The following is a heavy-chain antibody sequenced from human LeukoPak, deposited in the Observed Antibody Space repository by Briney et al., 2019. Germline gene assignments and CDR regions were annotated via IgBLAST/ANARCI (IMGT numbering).Heavy chain of an antibody. V-gene: IGHV4-61*01. CDR1: GVSVSSGSYY. J-gene: IGHJ4*02. CDR2: IYYSGST. Sequence: PSETLSLTCTVSGVSVSSGSYYWSWIRQPPGKGLEWIGYIYYSGSTNYNPSLKSRVTISVDTSKNQFSLKLSSVTAADTAVYYCASKSSDHGELRFDYWGQGTLVTVSS. CDR3: ASKSSDHGELRFDY. D-gene: IGHD4-17*01.